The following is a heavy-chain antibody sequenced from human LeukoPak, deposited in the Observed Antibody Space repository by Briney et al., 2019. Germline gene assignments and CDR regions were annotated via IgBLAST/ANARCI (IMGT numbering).Heavy chain of an antibody. J-gene: IGHJ4*02. D-gene: IGHD1-26*01. CDR2: ISAYNGNT. CDR1: GYTFTRYG. V-gene: IGHV1-18*01. CDR3: ARILTGGSYTRFDY. Sequence: ASVKVSCKASGYTFTRYGISWVRQAPGQGLEWMGWISAYNGNTNYAQKLQGRVTMTTDTSTSTAYMEPRSLRSDDTAVYYCARILTGGSYTRFDYWGQGTLVTVSS.